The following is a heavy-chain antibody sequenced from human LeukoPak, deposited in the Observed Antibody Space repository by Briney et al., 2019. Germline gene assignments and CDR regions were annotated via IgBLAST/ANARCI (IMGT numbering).Heavy chain of an antibody. V-gene: IGHV4-34*01. D-gene: IGHD5-18*01. CDR2: INHRGST. CDR3: ARGGIQLWTRGADY. J-gene: IGHJ4*02. CDR1: GGSFSGYY. Sequence: SETLSLTCAVYGGSFSGYYWSWIRQPPGKGLEWIGEINHRGSTNYNPSLKSRVTISVDTSKNQFSLKLSSVTAADTAVYYCARGGIQLWTRGADYWGQGTLVTVSS.